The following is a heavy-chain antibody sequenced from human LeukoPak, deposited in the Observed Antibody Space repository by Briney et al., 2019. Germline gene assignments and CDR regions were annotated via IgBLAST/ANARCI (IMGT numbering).Heavy chain of an antibody. J-gene: IGHJ4*02. D-gene: IGHD2-8*02. CDR2: FDGNGPNT. V-gene: IGHV3-23*01. CDR3: AKPRTTGLGWAQFDY. Sequence: GGSLRLSCAASGFTFSSFAITWVRQAPGKGLEWVSGFDGNGPNTYYADSVKGRWTISRDNSRNTLYLEMNSLRPEDTAIYYCAKPRTTGLGWAQFDYWGQGSLVTVSS. CDR1: GFTFSSFA.